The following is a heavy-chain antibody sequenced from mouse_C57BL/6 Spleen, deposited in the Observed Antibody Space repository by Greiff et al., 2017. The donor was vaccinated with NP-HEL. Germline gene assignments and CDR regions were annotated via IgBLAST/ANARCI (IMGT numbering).Heavy chain of an antibody. V-gene: IGHV3-6*01. Sequence: EVQLQESGPGLVKPSQSLSLTCSVTGYSITSGYYWYWIRQFPGNKLEWMGYISYDGSNNYNPSLKNRIPITRDTSKNQLFLKLNSVTAEDTSTDNCARASSYAVVATPFDYWGQGTTLTVSS. CDR1: GYSITSGYY. CDR3: ARASSYAVVATPFDY. J-gene: IGHJ2*01. CDR2: ISYDGSN. D-gene: IGHD1-1*01.